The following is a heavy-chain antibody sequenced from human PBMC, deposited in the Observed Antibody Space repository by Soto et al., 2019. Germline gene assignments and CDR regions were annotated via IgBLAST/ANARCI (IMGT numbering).Heavy chain of an antibody. J-gene: IGHJ6*02. CDR2: INPNSGGT. CDR3: AREDVNPSGPIYGMDV. D-gene: IGHD3-10*01. V-gene: IGHV1-2*02. Sequence: AXVKVCCNASGYTFTGYYMHWVRHAPGQGLEWMGWINPNSGGTNYAQKFQGRVTMTRDTSISTAYMELSRLRSDDTAVYYCAREDVNPSGPIYGMDVWGQGTTVTVSS. CDR1: GYTFTGYY.